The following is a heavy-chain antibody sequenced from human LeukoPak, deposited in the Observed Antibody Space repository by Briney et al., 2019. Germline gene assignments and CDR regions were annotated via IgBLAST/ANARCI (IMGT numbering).Heavy chain of an antibody. V-gene: IGHV3-48*02. CDR2: ISSSSSTI. D-gene: IGHD4-17*01. J-gene: IGHJ4*02. CDR1: GFSFSTYS. CDR3: ATTVTTEFDY. Sequence: GGSLRLSCTASGFSFSTYSMNWVRQAPGKGLEWVSYISSSSSTIYYADSVKGRFTISRDNAKNSLYLQMNSLRDEDTAVYYCATTVTTEFDYWGQGTLVTVFS.